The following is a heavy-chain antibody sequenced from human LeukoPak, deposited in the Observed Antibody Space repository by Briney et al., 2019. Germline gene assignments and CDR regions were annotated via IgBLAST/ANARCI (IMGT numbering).Heavy chain of an antibody. Sequence: GGSLRLSCAASGFTFSSYAMNWVRQAPGKGLEWVSYISGSGTDIHYADSVKGRFTVSRDHAENSLYLQMNSLRDEDTAVCYCAKIGSSGYAECMDHWGQGTLVTVSS. CDR2: ISGSGTDI. CDR1: GFTFSSYA. V-gene: IGHV3-48*02. J-gene: IGHJ4*02. CDR3: AKIGSSGYAECMDH. D-gene: IGHD3-3*01.